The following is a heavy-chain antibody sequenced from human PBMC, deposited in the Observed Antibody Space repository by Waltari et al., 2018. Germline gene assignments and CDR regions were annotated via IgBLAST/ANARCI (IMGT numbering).Heavy chain of an antibody. CDR3: IRGGPWRLVQGNAFDF. CDR1: GYPFSSYG. CDR2: ISTDNGNR. Sequence: QAQLVPSGPEVKKPGASVRVLCKASGYPFSSYGITWGRQAPGQGLEWLGWISTDNGNRNYSQKLQGRVSMTTDTHTTTAYMDLRSLRSDDTAIYYCIRGGPWRLVQGNAFDFWGQGTLVTVSS. V-gene: IGHV1-18*01. J-gene: IGHJ3*01. D-gene: IGHD6-6*01.